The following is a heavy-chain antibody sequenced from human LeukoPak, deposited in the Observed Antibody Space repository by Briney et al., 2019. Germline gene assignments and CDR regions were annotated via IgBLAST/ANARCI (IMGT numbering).Heavy chain of an antibody. CDR1: GYSFNNYW. V-gene: IGHV5-51*01. CDR2: NHPGDSDI. J-gene: IGHJ3*01. D-gene: IGHD3-10*01. CDR3: ARQGGSGTFGAFNV. Sequence: GESLKISCQGSGYSFNNYWIGWMRQMPGNGLEWMGINHPGDSDIRYGPSFQGLVTISADMSISTAYLQWSSLKASDTAKYYCARQGGSGTFGAFNVWGQGTMVTVSS.